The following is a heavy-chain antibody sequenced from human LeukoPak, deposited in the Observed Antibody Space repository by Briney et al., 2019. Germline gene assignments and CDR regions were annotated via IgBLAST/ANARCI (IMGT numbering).Heavy chain of an antibody. V-gene: IGHV3-73*01. J-gene: IGHJ4*02. CDR1: GFTFSGSA. D-gene: IGHD6-13*01. Sequence: GGSLRLSCAASGFTFSGSAMHWVRQAPGKGLERVGHIGSKANNYATTYAASVKGRFTISRDDSKNTAYLQMNSLKTEDTALYHCTRQWSTAGAGPMDFDYWGQGTLVTVYS. CDR3: TRQWSTAGAGPMDFDY. CDR2: IGSKANNYAT.